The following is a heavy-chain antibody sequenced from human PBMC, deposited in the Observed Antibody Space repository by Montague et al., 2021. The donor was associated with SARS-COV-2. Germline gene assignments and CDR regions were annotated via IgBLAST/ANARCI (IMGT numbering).Heavy chain of an antibody. CDR3: ARAHADSVYHFWSGSVTSTSLDV. V-gene: IGHV3-13*01. D-gene: IGHD3-3*01. CDR1: GFTFSSHD. CDR2: IGTAGDT. Sequence: SLRLSFSASGFTFSSHDMHWVRQSPGNGLQWVSAIGTAGDTYYEGSVEGRFTISREDAKSSLSLQMTSLTAGDTAVYYCARAHADSVYHFWSGSVTSTSLDVGGKGTAVTVSS. J-gene: IGHJ6*04.